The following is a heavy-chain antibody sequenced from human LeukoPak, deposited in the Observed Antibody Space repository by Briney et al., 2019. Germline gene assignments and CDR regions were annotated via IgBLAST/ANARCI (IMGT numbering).Heavy chain of an antibody. J-gene: IGHJ4*02. V-gene: IGHV4-39*01. CDR3: ARLRTLYYYDSSGYSHVFDY. D-gene: IGHD3-22*01. CDR2: IYYSGST. CDR1: GGSISSSSYY. Sequence: PSETLSLTCTVSGGSISSSSYYWGWIRQPPGKGLEWIGSIYYSGSTYYNPSLKSRVTISVDTSKNQFSLKLSSVTAADTAVYYRARLRTLYYYDSSGYSHVFDYWGQGTLVTVSS.